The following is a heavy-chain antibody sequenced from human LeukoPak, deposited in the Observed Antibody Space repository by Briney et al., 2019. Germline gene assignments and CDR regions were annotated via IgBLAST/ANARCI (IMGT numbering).Heavy chain of an antibody. V-gene: IGHV3-48*04. CDR3: ARAPDSSSWYNWFDP. D-gene: IGHD6-13*01. Sequence: GGSLRLSCAASGFTFSSYSMNWVRQAPGKGLEWVSYISSSSSTIYYADSVKGRFTISRDNAKNSLYLQMNSLRAEDTAVYYCARAPDSSSWYNWFDPWGQGTLVTVSS. J-gene: IGHJ5*02. CDR1: GFTFSSYS. CDR2: ISSSSSTI.